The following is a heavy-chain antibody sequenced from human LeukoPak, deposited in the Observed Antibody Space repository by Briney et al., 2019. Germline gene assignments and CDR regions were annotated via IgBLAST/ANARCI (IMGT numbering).Heavy chain of an antibody. CDR3: ARGGVAAAGTVVDY. D-gene: IGHD6-13*01. J-gene: IGHJ4*02. CDR2: ISSNGGST. V-gene: IGHV3-64*01. CDR1: GFTFSSYA. Sequence: GGSLRLSCAASGFTFSSYAMHWVRQAPGKGLEYVSAISSNGGSTYYANSVKGRFTISRDNSKNTLYLQMGSLRAEDTAVYYCARGGVAAAGTVVDYWGQGTLVTVSS.